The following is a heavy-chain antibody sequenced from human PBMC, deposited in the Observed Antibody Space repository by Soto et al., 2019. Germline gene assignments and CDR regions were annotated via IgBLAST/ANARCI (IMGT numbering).Heavy chain of an antibody. Sequence: PSETLSLTCAVYGGSFSGYYWSWIRQPPGKGLEWIGEINHSGSTNYNPSLKSRVTISVDTSKNQFSLKLSSVTAADTAVYYCARGNTKRPSGAYWYFDLWGRGTLVTSPQ. CDR1: GGSFSGYY. D-gene: IGHD1-1*01. J-gene: IGHJ2*01. CDR3: ARGNTKRPSGAYWYFDL. V-gene: IGHV4-34*01. CDR2: INHSGST.